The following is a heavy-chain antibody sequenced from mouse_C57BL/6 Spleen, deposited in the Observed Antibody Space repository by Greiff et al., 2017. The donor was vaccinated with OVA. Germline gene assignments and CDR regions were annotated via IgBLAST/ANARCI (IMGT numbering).Heavy chain of an antibody. CDR3: ARGRLLEAMDY. V-gene: IGHV5-17*01. CDR1: GFTFSDYG. D-gene: IGHD3-2*02. J-gene: IGHJ4*01. CDR2: ISSGSSTI. Sequence: EVKLMESGGGLVKPGGSLKLSCAASGFTFSDYGMHWVRQAPEKGLEWVAYISSGSSTIYYADTVKGRFTISRDNAKNTLFLQMTSLRSEDTAMYYCARGRLLEAMDYWGQGTSVTVSS.